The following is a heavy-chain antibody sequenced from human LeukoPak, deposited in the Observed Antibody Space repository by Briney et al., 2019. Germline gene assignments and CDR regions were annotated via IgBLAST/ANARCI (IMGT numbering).Heavy chain of an antibody. Sequence: PGGSLRLSCAASGFTFSSYSMNWVRQAPGKGLEWVSSISSSSSYIYYADSVKGRFTISRDNAKNSLYLQMNSLRAEDTAVYYCARRIVAGTPFAGAAFDIWGQGTMVTVSS. D-gene: IGHD6-19*01. CDR2: ISSSSSYI. J-gene: IGHJ3*02. CDR1: GFTFSSYS. CDR3: ARRIVAGTPFAGAAFDI. V-gene: IGHV3-21*01.